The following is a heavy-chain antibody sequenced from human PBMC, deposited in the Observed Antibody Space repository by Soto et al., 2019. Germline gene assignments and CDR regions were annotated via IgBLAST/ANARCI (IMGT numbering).Heavy chain of an antibody. V-gene: IGHV3-7*01. CDR2: IKQDGSEK. D-gene: IGHD4-17*01. Sequence: PGGSLRLSCAASGFTFSSYWMSWVRQAPGKGLEWVANIKQDGSEKYYVDSVKGRFTISRDNAKNSLYLQMNSLRAEDTAVYYCARDGLYGGNYYYGMDVWGQGTTVTVSS. CDR1: GFTFSSYW. CDR3: ARDGLYGGNYYYGMDV. J-gene: IGHJ6*02.